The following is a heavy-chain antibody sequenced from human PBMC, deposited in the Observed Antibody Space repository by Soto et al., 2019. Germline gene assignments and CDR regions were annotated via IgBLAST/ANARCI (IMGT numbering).Heavy chain of an antibody. D-gene: IGHD2-15*01. J-gene: IGHJ4*02. CDR1: GFTFSSYA. Sequence: GGSLRLSCAASGFTFSSYAMHWVRQAPGKGLEWVAVISYDGRNKYYADSVKGRFTISRDNSKNTRYLQMNSLRAEDTAVYYCARGLKYCSGGSCYQQTILYFDYWGQGTLVTVSS. V-gene: IGHV3-30*04. CDR2: ISYDGRNK. CDR3: ARGLKYCSGGSCYQQTILYFDY.